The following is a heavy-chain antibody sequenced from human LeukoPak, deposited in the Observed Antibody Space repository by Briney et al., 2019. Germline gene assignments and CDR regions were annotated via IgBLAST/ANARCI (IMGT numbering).Heavy chain of an antibody. D-gene: IGHD3-16*01. CDR1: GYTFTSYY. J-gene: IGHJ4*02. CDR2: INPRGGST. Sequence: ASVKVSCKASGYTFTSYYMHWVRQAPGQGLEWMGIINPRGGSTSYAQKFQGRVTMTRDTSTSTVYMELSSLRSEDTAVYYCARVSSGASMITFGGVLDYWGQGTLVTVSS. CDR3: ARVSSGASMITFGGVLDY. V-gene: IGHV1-46*01.